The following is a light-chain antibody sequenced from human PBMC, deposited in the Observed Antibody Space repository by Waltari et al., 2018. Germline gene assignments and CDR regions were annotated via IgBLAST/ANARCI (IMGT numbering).Light chain of an antibody. V-gene: IGKV1-12*01. Sequence: DIQMTQSPSSVSASVGDRVTITCRASQGISRWLAWYQQKPGKAPKLLIYGASRLQSGVPSRFSGSGSGTDFALTISSLQPEDFATYYCQQGNTFSPWTFGQGTKVEVK. J-gene: IGKJ1*01. CDR1: QGISRW. CDR3: QQGNTFSPWT. CDR2: GAS.